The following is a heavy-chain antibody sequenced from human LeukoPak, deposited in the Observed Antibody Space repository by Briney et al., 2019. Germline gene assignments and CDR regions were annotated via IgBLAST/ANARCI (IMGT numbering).Heavy chain of an antibody. CDR1: GGSIDSGGSS. V-gene: IGHV4-30-2*01. Sequence: PSETLSLTCTVSGGSIDSGGSSWSWIRQPPGKGLEWIGYIYHSGSAYYAPSLKSRVTISVDRSKNQFSLQLNSVTAADTAVYYCARVGGSGSFSFDYWGQGTLVTVSS. J-gene: IGHJ4*02. CDR2: IYHSGSA. CDR3: ARVGGSGSFSFDY. D-gene: IGHD3-10*01.